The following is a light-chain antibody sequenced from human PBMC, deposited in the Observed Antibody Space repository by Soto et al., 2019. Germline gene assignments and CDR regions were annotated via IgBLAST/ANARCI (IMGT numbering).Light chain of an antibody. Sequence: DIQMTQSLSTLSASVGARVTISCRASQSVGGWLAWYQQKPGKAPKSLIYDASTLESGVPSRFSGSGSGTEFTLTISSLQPDDFATYYCQQYDNYPLTFGGGTKVEI. J-gene: IGKJ4*01. CDR1: QSVGGW. CDR3: QQYDNYPLT. V-gene: IGKV1-5*01. CDR2: DAS.